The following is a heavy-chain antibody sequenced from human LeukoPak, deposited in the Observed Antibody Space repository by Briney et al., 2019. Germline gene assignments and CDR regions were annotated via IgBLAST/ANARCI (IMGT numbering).Heavy chain of an antibody. CDR2: IKQDGSEK. J-gene: IGHJ6*03. D-gene: IGHD3-10*01. CDR3: ARDIRGVYYMDV. CDR1: GFTFSSQW. Sequence: PGGSLRLSCAASGFTFSSQWMSWVRQAPGKGLEWVANIKQDGSEKYYVGSVKGRFTISRDNTQNSLFLQMNSLRAEDTAVYFCARDIRGVYYMDVWGKGTTVTISS. V-gene: IGHV3-7*01.